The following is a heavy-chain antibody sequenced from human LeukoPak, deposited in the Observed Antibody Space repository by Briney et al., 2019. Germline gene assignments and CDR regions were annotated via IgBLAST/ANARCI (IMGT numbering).Heavy chain of an antibody. D-gene: IGHD1-26*01. CDR1: GGTFSSYA. V-gene: IGHV1-8*02. J-gene: IGHJ6*02. Sequence: GASVKVSCKASGGTFSSYAISWVRQATGQGLEWMGWMNPNSGNTGYAQKFQGRVTMTRNTSISTAYMELSSLRSEDTAVYYCARVGGSYTYYYYYGMDVWGQGTTVTVSS. CDR3: ARVGGSYTYYYYYGMDV. CDR2: MNPNSGNT.